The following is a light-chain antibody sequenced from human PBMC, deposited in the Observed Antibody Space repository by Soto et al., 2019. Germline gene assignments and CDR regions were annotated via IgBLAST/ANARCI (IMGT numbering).Light chain of an antibody. Sequence: QSALAQPASVSGSPGQSITISCTGTSSDIGAYNYVSWYQQHPGKAPKLMLYDVTNRPSGVSDRFSGSKSGNTASLTISRLQAEDEAVYYCVSYTTTTTPFGGGTKVTVL. V-gene: IGLV2-14*03. CDR3: VSYTTTTTP. J-gene: IGLJ2*01. CDR2: DVT. CDR1: SSDIGAYNY.